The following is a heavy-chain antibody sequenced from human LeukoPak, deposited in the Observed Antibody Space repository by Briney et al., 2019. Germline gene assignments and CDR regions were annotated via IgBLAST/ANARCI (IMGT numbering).Heavy chain of an antibody. J-gene: IGHJ6*04. CDR2: IYPGDSDT. CDR1: GYSFTSYW. V-gene: IGHV5-51*01. D-gene: IGHD4-17*01. Sequence: GESLKISCKGSGYSFTSYWIGWVRQMRGKGLEWMGIIYPGDSDTRYSPSFQGQVTISADKSISTAYLQWSSLKASDTAMYYCARLRATVTTFDGMDVWGKGTTVTVSS. CDR3: ARLRATVTTFDGMDV.